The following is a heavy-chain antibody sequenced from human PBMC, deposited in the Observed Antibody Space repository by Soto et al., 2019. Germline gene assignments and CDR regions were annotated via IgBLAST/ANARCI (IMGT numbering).Heavy chain of an antibody. CDR1: GGSISSSSYY. V-gene: IGHV4-39*01. CDR2: IYYSGST. J-gene: IGHJ3*02. CDR3: ARQGKFRGVIIFPDAFDI. Sequence: QLQLQESGPGLVKPSETLSLTCTVSGGSISSSSYYWGWIRQPPGKGLEWIGSIYYSGSTYYNPSLKSRVTISVDTSKNQFSLKLSSVTAADTAVYYCARQGKFRGVIIFPDAFDIWGQGTMVTVSS. D-gene: IGHD3-10*01.